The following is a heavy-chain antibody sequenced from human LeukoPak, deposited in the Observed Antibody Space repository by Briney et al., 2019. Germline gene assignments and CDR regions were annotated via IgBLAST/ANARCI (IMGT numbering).Heavy chain of an antibody. J-gene: IGHJ4*02. D-gene: IGHD6-13*01. CDR1: GFTFSSRA. CDR3: ARDSAAAGTLYFDS. CDR2: ISSSTNSI. V-gene: IGHV3-48*01. Sequence: PGGSLRLSFAASGFTFSSRAMNWVRQAPGKGLEWVSYISSSTNSIYYADSVKGRFTISRDNAKNSLYLQMNSLRAEDTAVYYCARDSAAAGTLYFDSWGQGTLVTVSS.